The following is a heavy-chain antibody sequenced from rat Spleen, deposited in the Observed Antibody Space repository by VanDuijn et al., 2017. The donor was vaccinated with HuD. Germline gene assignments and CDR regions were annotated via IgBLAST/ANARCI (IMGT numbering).Heavy chain of an antibody. Sequence: EVQLVESGGGLVQPGSPLNLSCAASGYTFSSNWLNWIRKAPGKGMEWVATINPDGSFTYYPDTVKGRFVISKDNAKNTGYLQMKNMRSEDTAMYYCAAGGLGGRNWFAYWGQGTLVTVSS. V-gene: IGHV5-35*01. CDR2: INPDGSFT. CDR1: GYTFSSNW. J-gene: IGHJ3*01. D-gene: IGHD5-1*01. CDR3: AAGGLGGRNWFAY.